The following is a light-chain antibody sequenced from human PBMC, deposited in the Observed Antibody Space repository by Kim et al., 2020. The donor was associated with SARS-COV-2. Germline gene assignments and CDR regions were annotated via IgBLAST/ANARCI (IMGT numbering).Light chain of an antibody. CDR1: NIGIKS. Sequence: GKTARFPCEGHNIGIKSAHWYKQSAGQAPVLVMHDDSDRPSGIPERFSGSNSGNKATLTIRRVEAEDEADYFCQVWDSTSDYVVFGGGTQLTVL. CDR2: DDS. V-gene: IGLV3-21*03. CDR3: QVWDSTSDYVV. J-gene: IGLJ3*02.